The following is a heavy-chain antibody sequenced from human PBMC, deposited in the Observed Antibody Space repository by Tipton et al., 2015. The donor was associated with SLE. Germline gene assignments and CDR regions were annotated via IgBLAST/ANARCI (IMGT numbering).Heavy chain of an antibody. Sequence: QLVQSGGGVVQPGRSLRLSCAASGFIFSSYTMHWVRQAPGKGLEWVATISYDGSKRYYADSVKGRFTISRDNSKNTVYLQMNSLRPEDAALIYCARGTQIWSNFDYWGQGTLVTVSS. V-gene: IGHV3-30*04. D-gene: IGHD3-16*01. CDR3: ARGTQIWSNFDY. CDR1: GFIFSSYT. CDR2: ISYDGSKR. J-gene: IGHJ4*02.